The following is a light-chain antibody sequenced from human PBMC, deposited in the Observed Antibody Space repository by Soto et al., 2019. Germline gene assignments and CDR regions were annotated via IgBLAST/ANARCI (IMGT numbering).Light chain of an antibody. CDR2: LNSDGSH. Sequence: QPVLTQSPSASASLGASVKLTCTLSSGHSSYAIAWHQQQPEKGPRYLMKLNSDGSHSQGDAIPDRFSGSSSGAERYLTISSLQSEDEADYYCQTGGTGIQVFGGGTKLTVL. CDR3: QTGGTGIQV. CDR1: SGHSSYA. J-gene: IGLJ2*01. V-gene: IGLV4-69*01.